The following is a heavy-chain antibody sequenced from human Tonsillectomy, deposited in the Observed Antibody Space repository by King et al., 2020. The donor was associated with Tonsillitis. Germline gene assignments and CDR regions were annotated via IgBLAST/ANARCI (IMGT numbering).Heavy chain of an antibody. CDR1: GFSLSTTGLG. CDR3: ARWGNLYYYDTSGYYDHFDY. D-gene: IGHD3-22*01. Sequence: TLQESGPTVVKPTQTLTLTCTFSGFSLSTTGLGVGWIRQPPGQALEWLALVYWNDDKDYSPSLKSRLTITKDTSKNQVVLSMINMDPVDTATYFCARWGNLYYYDTSGYYDHFDYWGQGTLLTVSS. V-gene: IGHV2-5*01. CDR2: VYWNDDK. J-gene: IGHJ4*02.